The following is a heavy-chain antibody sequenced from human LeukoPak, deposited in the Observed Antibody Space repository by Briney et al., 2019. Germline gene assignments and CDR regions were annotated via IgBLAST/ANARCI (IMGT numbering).Heavy chain of an antibody. D-gene: IGHD3-10*01. CDR3: AKTYGSGSYNY. J-gene: IGHJ4*02. V-gene: IGHV3-48*04. Sequence: GGSLRLSCAASGFTFSTYSMNWVRQAPGKGLEWVSYISSSGSSIYYADSVKGRFTISRDNAKNSLYLQMNSLRAEDTAVYYCAKTYGSGSYNYWGQGTLVTVSS. CDR1: GFTFSTYS. CDR2: ISSSGSSI.